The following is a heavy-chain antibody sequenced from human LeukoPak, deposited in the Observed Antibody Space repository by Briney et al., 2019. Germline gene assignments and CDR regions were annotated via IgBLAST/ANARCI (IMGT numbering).Heavy chain of an antibody. CDR3: AGDGPGYSGGPPAD. D-gene: IGHD1-26*01. J-gene: IGHJ4*02. Sequence: SVKVSFKASGGSFTIYAISWVRQAPGQGLEWMGGIIPILGTANYAQKFQGRRTITADKSTSTAYMELSSLRSEDTAVYYCAGDGPGYSGGPPADWGQGTLVTVSS. CDR1: GGSFTIYA. V-gene: IGHV1-69*10. CDR2: IIPILGTA.